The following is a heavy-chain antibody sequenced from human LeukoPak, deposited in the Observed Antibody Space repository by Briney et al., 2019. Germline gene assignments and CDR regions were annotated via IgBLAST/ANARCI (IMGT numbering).Heavy chain of an antibody. J-gene: IGHJ4*02. Sequence: GGSLRLSCAASGFTFSGDWMHWVRQVPGKGPVWVSRINGDGTSTSYSDSVKGRFTISRDNAKNTLYLQMNSLRAEYTAVYYCVTSRSGYYGFFDYWGQGTLVTVSS. V-gene: IGHV3-74*01. CDR2: INGDGTST. CDR3: VTSRSGYYGFFDY. CDR1: GFTFSGDW. D-gene: IGHD5-12*01.